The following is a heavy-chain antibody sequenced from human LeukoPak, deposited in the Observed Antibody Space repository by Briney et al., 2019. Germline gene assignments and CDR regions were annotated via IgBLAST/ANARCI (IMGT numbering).Heavy chain of an antibody. V-gene: IGHV4-4*02. CDR3: AAASSSGWGRGDYFDY. J-gene: IGHJ4*02. CDR2: IYHIGST. Sequence: KPSETLSLTCAVSGGSISSTKWWSWVRQPPGKGLEWIGEIYHIGSTNYNPSLKSRVTVSVDKSKNQFSLKLNSVTAADTAVYYCAAASSSGWGRGDYFDYWGQGTLVTVSS. CDR1: GGSISSTKW. D-gene: IGHD6-19*01.